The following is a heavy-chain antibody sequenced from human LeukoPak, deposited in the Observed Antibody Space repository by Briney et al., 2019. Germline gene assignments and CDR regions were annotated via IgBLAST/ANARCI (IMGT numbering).Heavy chain of an antibody. V-gene: IGHV3-33*01. CDR1: GFPFSVYG. J-gene: IGHJ4*02. Sequence: GGSLRLSCAASGFPFSVYGMHWVRQAPGKGLEWLTVVGHDGTFQRYADSVKGRFTISRDNSMNTLYLQMNSLRVDDTSVYYCARDKGRGRYVDDWGQGTLVVVSS. CDR3: ARDKGRGRYVDD. CDR2: VGHDGTFQ. D-gene: IGHD3-10*02.